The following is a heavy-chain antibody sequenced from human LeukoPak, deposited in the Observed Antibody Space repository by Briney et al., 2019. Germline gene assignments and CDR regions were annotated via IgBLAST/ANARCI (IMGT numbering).Heavy chain of an antibody. D-gene: IGHD4-17*01. J-gene: IGHJ6*02. V-gene: IGHV3-21*01. CDR3: ARDVSYGDYLYYYGMDV. CDR2: ISSSSSYI. Sequence: GGSLRLSCAASGFTFSSYSMNWVRQAPGKGLEWVSSISSSSSYIYYADSVKGRFTISRDNAKNSLYLQMNSLRAEDTAVYYCARDVSYGDYLYYYGMDVWGQGTTVTVSS. CDR1: GFTFSSYS.